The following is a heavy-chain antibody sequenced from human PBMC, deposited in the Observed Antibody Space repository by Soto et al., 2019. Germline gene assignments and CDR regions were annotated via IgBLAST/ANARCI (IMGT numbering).Heavy chain of an antibody. V-gene: IGHV3-9*01. CDR3: AKDISLEELSAPDH. Sequence: QPGGSLRLSCVASGFTFDDFAMHWVRQAPGKGLEWVSGMSWNRGSIVYADSVKGRFTISRDNAKNSLYLQMNSLRPEDTALYYCAKDISLEELSAPDHWGQGTLVTSPQ. J-gene: IGHJ4*02. CDR2: MSWNRGSI. D-gene: IGHD3-16*02. CDR1: GFTFDDFA.